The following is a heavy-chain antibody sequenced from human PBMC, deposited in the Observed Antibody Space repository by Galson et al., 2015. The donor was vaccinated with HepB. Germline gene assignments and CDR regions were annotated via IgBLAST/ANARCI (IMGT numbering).Heavy chain of an antibody. CDR1: GGSFSGYY. V-gene: IGHV4-34*01. CDR3: ARGKARTYSSSYSRRYYYYYMDV. Sequence: ETLSLTCAVYGGSFSGYYWSWIRQPPGKGLEWIGEINHSGSTNYNPSLKSRVTISVDTSKNQFSLKLSSVTAADTAVYYCARGKARTYSSSYSRRYYYYYMDVWGKGTTVTVSS. CDR2: INHSGST. J-gene: IGHJ6*03. D-gene: IGHD6-6*01.